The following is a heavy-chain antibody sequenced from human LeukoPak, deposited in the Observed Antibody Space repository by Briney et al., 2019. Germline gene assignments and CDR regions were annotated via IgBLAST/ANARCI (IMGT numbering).Heavy chain of an antibody. CDR3: ARRYDFWSGYKGAFDI. Sequence: PSETLSLTCAVSGYSISSGYYWGWIRQPPGKGLEWIGSIYHSGSTYYNPSLKSRVIISVDTSKNQFSLKLSSVTAADTAVYYCARRYDFWSGYKGAFDIWGQGTMVTVSS. V-gene: IGHV4-38-2*01. CDR2: IYHSGST. CDR1: GYSISSGYY. D-gene: IGHD3-3*01. J-gene: IGHJ3*02.